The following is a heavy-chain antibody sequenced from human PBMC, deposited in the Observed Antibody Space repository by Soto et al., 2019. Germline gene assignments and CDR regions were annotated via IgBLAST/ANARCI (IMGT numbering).Heavy chain of an antibody. CDR2: ITAGGATT. J-gene: IGHJ4*02. CDR3: AKDRGGTGWPFDH. V-gene: IGHV3-23*04. Sequence: EVQLVESGGGLVQPGGSLRLSCTPSGFTFGNFAMSWVRQAPGKGLGWVSSITAGGATTYYANSEMGRVTMSRDNSKNTLSLQMISLRTEDSAVYYCAKDRGGTGWPFDHCGQGTLVTVSS. D-gene: IGHD6-19*01. CDR1: GFTFGNFA.